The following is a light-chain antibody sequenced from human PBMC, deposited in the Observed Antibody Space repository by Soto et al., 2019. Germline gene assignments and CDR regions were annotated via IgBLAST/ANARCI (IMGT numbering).Light chain of an antibody. Sequence: EIVLTQSPVTLSLSPGERATLSCRASQSVGISLAWYQQKLGQAPRLLIYEASYRATGIPARFSGSGSRTDFTLTISRLEPEDFAVYYCKQRSNWPPVTCGQGTRLEIK. J-gene: IGKJ5*01. CDR2: EAS. CDR3: KQRSNWPPVT. CDR1: QSVGIS. V-gene: IGKV3-11*01.